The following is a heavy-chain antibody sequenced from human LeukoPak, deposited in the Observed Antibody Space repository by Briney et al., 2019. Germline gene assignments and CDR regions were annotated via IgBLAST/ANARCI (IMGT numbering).Heavy chain of an antibody. CDR3: ARRPGLVTTYDY. CDR2: MNPNSGNT. V-gene: IGHV1-8*03. D-gene: IGHD4-17*01. Sequence: ASVKVSCKASGYTFTSYDINWVRQATGQGLEWMGWMNPNSGNTGYAQKFQGRVTITRNTSISTAYMELSSLRSDDTAVYYCARRPGLVTTYDYWGQGTLVTVSS. CDR1: GYTFTSYD. J-gene: IGHJ4*02.